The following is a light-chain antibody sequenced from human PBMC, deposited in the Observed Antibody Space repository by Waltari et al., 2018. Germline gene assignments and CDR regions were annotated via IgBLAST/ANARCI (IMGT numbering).Light chain of an antibody. J-gene: IGLJ1*01. CDR2: EGT. CDR1: SNDLGTYNL. Sequence: QSALTQPASVSGSPGQSITISCTGSSNDLGTYNLASWSQQHPGKAPKLMIYEGTERPSGVSNRFSGSKSGNTASLTISGLQAEDEADYYCCSYAGSTTFLYVFGTGTKVTVL. CDR3: CSYAGSTTFLYV. V-gene: IGLV2-23*01.